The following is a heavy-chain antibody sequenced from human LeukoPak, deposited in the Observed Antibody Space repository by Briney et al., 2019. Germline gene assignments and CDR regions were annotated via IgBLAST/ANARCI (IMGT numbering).Heavy chain of an antibody. Sequence: GGSLRLSCAASGFTFSSYSMNWVRQAPGKGLEWVSSISSSSSYIYYADSVKGRFTISRDNAENSLYLQMNSLRAEDTAVYYCARGVVPAAMITWFDPWGQGTLVTVSS. J-gene: IGHJ5*02. CDR3: ARGVVPAAMITWFDP. D-gene: IGHD2-2*01. V-gene: IGHV3-21*01. CDR2: ISSSSSYI. CDR1: GFTFSSYS.